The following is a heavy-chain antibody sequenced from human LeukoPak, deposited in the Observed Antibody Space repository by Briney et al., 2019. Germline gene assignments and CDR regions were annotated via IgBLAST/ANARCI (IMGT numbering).Heavy chain of an antibody. V-gene: IGHV1-69*13. Sequence: SVKVSCKASGGTFSSYAISWVRQAPGQGLEWMGGIIPIFGTANYAQKFQGRVTITADESTSTAYMELSSLRSEDTAVYYCARDPKAPDSSGYYYYYYGVDVWGQGTTVTVSS. CDR3: ARDPKAPDSSGYYYYYYGVDV. J-gene: IGHJ6*02. CDR2: IIPIFGTA. CDR1: GGTFSSYA. D-gene: IGHD3-22*01.